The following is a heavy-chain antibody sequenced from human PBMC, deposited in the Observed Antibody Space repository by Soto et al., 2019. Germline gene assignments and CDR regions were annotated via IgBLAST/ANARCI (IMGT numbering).Heavy chain of an antibody. D-gene: IGHD3-10*01. CDR1: GFSLSTSGVG. J-gene: IGHJ4*02. V-gene: IGHV2-5*02. CDR3: AHRRLGYGSGMYYFDY. Sequence: QITLKESGPTLVKPTQTLTLTCTFSGFSLSTSGVGVGWIRQPPGRALEWLALIYWDDDKRYSPSLKSRLTITKDTSKNQVVLTMTNMDPVDTATYYCAHRRLGYGSGMYYFDYWGQGTLVTVSS. CDR2: IYWDDDK.